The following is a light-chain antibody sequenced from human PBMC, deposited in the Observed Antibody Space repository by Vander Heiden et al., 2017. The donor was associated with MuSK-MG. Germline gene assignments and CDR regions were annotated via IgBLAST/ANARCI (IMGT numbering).Light chain of an antibody. CDR1: QSIRIW. CDR3: QHYNTFPWT. V-gene: IGKV1-5*03. CDR2: KAS. Sequence: DIQMTQSPSTLSASVGDRVTITCRASQSIRIWLAWYQQKPGKAPKLLIYKASSLERGVPARFSGSGSGTDFTLTISSPQPDDFATYYCQHYNTFPWTFGQGTKVEIK. J-gene: IGKJ1*01.